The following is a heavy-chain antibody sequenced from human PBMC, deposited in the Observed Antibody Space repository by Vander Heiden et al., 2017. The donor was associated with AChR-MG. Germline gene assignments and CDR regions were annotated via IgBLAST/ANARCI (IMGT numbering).Heavy chain of an antibody. CDR1: AFPFSRYG. J-gene: IGHJ4*02. CDR2: ISDEGSNK. V-gene: IGHV3-30*18. CDR3: AKTLRYGGYVRVYYLDY. Sequence: QVPLVESGGGVVQPGRSLRLPCAASAFPFSRYGMHWVRQAPGKGLEWVAVISDEGSNKNYADSVKGRFTISRDNSKNTLYLQMNSLRAEDTAVYYCAKTLRYGGYVRVYYLDYWGQGTLVTVSS. D-gene: IGHD5-12*01.